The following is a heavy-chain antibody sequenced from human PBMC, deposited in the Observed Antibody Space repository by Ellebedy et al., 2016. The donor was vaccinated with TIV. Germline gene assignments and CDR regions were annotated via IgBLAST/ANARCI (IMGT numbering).Heavy chain of an antibody. J-gene: IGHJ4*02. CDR1: GFIFRGYG. Sequence: GGSLRLXCAAYGFIFRGYGMHWVRQAPGKGLEWVAVISFNGRTIYSADSVKGRFSISRDNSKNTLDLHMNSMRPEDTAVYYCSKESHNEGYGAFFDSWGQGTLVTVS. CDR3: SKESHNEGYGAFFDS. D-gene: IGHD5-18*01. CDR2: ISFNGRTI. V-gene: IGHV3-30*18.